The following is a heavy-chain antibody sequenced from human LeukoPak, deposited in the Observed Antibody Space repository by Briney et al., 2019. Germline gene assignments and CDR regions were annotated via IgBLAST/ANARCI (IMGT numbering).Heavy chain of an antibody. CDR3: ARDQGSLPVWFYYYMDV. J-gene: IGHJ6*03. V-gene: IGHV3-30*01. CDR1: GFTFSSYA. Sequence: GRSLRLSCAASGFTFSSYAMHWIRQAPGKGLEWLAVISYDGTNKYYADSVKGRFTISRDNSKNTLYLQMNSLRDEDTAVYYCARDQGSLPVWFYYYMDVWGSGTTVTVSS. D-gene: IGHD3-16*01. CDR2: ISYDGTNK.